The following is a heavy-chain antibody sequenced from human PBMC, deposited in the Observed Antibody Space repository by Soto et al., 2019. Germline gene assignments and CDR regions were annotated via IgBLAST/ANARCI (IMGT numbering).Heavy chain of an antibody. D-gene: IGHD1-1*01. CDR3: ARDTLERVYYFDY. V-gene: IGHV3-74*01. CDR2: INIDGSSA. J-gene: IGHJ4*02. Sequence: PGGSVRLSCAASGFPFSNYWMHLVRQSPGKGLVWVSRINIDGSSASYADSVKGRFTISRDNAKNTLYLQMNSLRAEDTAVYYCARDTLERVYYFDYSGQGTLVTVSS. CDR1: GFPFSNYW.